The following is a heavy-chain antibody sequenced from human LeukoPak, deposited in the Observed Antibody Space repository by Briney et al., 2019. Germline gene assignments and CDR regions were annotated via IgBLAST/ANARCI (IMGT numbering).Heavy chain of an antibody. J-gene: IGHJ6*02. D-gene: IGHD3-3*01. CDR3: ASIGPSISPYYDFWSGYYRDYYYGMDV. CDR1: GFAFSSYG. CDR2: IYSGGST. V-gene: IGHV3-53*01. Sequence: GGSLRLSCSASGFAFSSYGMHWVRQAPGKGLEWVSVIYSGGSTYYADSVKGRFTISRDNSKNTLYLQMNSLRAEDTAVYYCASIGPSISPYYDFWSGYYRDYYYGMDVWGQGTTVTVSS.